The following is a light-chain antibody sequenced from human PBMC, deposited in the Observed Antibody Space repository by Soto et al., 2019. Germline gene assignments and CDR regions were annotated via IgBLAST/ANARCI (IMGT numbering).Light chain of an antibody. CDR3: EQAGSFPIT. J-gene: IGKJ5*01. Sequence: DIQMTQSPASLSVSVGDRVTITCRASQSINNYLNWYQQKPGQAPKLLIRSASTLQRGVPSRFSGSGSGTEFTLTISSLQPDDFATYYCEQAGSFPITFGQGTRLEIK. CDR2: SAS. V-gene: IGKV1-12*01. CDR1: QSINNY.